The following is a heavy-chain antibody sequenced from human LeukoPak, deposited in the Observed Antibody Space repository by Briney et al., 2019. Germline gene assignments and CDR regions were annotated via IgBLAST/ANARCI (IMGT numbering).Heavy chain of an antibody. J-gene: IGHJ4*02. CDR2: INPRSGGT. D-gene: IGHD3-3*01. CDR3: ARDRCEWSGSICRHLFYY. CDR1: GYTFTDYY. Sequence: ASLKVSCKASGYTFTDYYIHWVRQAPGQGLEWMGWINPRSGGTNYPQKFQGRVTMTRDTSISTVYMELSSLVSDDTAIYYCARDRCEWSGSICRHLFYYWGQGTLVTVSS. V-gene: IGHV1-2*02.